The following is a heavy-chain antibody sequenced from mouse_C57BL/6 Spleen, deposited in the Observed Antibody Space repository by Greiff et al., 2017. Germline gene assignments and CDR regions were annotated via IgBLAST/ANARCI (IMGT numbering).Heavy chain of an antibody. V-gene: IGHV5-9-1*02. Sequence: DVMLVESGEGLVKPGGSLKLSCAASGFTFSSYAMSWVRQTPEKRLEWVAYISSGGDYIYYADTVKGRFTISRDNARNTLYLQMSSLKSEDTAMYYCTRGYYYGSSPYAMDYWGQGTSVTVSS. CDR1: GFTFSSYA. CDR3: TRGYYYGSSPYAMDY. J-gene: IGHJ4*01. D-gene: IGHD1-1*01. CDR2: ISSGGDYI.